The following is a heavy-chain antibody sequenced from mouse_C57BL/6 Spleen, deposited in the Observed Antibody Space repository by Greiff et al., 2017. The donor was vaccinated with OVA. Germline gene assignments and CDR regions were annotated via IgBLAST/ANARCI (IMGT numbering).Heavy chain of an antibody. CDR1: GYTFTSYW. J-gene: IGHJ4*01. CDR2: IDPSDSYT. CDR3: ARWDGYYDAMDY. D-gene: IGHD2-3*01. V-gene: IGHV1-69*01. Sequence: QVQLQQPGAELVMPGASVKLSCKVSGYTFTSYWMHWVKQRPGQGLEWIGEIDPSDSYTNYNQKFKGKSTLTVDKSSSTAYMQLSSLTSEDSAVYYCARWDGYYDAMDYWGQGTSVTVSS.